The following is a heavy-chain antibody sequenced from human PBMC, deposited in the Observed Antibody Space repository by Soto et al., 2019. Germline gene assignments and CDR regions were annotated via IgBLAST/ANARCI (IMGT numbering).Heavy chain of an antibody. V-gene: IGHV4-61*01. CDR2: IYYIGTT. D-gene: IGHD3-16*01. Sequence: QVQLQESGPGLVKPSETLSLTCSVSDGSVNTGNYYWSWIRQPPGKGLEWIGQIYYIGTTNYNPPLKGRVTISVATSKNQFSLKVTSVTAADTAVYFCAREEKQLSRYGGDFDYWGQGILVTVSS. CDR3: AREEKQLSRYGGDFDY. J-gene: IGHJ4*02. CDR1: DGSVNTGNYY.